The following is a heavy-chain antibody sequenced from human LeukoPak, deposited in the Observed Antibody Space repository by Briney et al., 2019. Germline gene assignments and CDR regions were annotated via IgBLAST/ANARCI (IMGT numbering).Heavy chain of an antibody. CDR3: ARSPIKDIAAASYYFDY. V-gene: IGHV1-69*06. CDR2: IIPIFGTA. J-gene: IGHJ4*02. Sequence: SVKVSCKASGGTFSSYAISWLRQAPGQGLEWMGGIIPIFGTANYAQKFQGRVTITADKSTSTAYMELSSLRSEDTAVYYCARSPIKDIAAASYYFDYWGQGTLVTVSS. D-gene: IGHD6-13*01. CDR1: GGTFSSYA.